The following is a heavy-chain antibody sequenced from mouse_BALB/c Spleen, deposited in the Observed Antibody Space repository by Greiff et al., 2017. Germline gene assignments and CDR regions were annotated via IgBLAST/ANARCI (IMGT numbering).Heavy chain of an antibody. CDR2: IHYSGRT. D-gene: IGHD2-2*01. J-gene: IGHJ2*01. Sequence: VQLQQSGPELVKPSQSLSLTCAVTGYSITTGYSWHWLRQLPGKKLEWIGYIHYSGRTDYNPSLKVRISITRDTSETQFFLQLNYVTTEDTATYYCVRYGYDDFDDWGEGTTLTVSS. CDR3: VRYGYDDFDD. CDR1: GYSITTGYS. V-gene: IGHV3-1*02.